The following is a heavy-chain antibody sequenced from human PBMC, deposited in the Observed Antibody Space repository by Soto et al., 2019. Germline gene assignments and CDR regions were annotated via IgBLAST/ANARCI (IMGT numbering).Heavy chain of an antibody. CDR3: AREGKEDDYGDY. D-gene: IGHD2-15*01. CDR2: ISYDGSNK. CDR1: GFTFSSYA. Sequence: QVQLVESGGGVVQPGRSLRLSCAASGFTFSSYAMHWVRQAPGKGLEWVAVISYDGSNKYYADSVKGRFTISRDNSKNTLYRQMNSLRAEDTAVYYCAREGKEDDYGDYWGQGTLVTVSS. J-gene: IGHJ4*02. V-gene: IGHV3-30-3*01.